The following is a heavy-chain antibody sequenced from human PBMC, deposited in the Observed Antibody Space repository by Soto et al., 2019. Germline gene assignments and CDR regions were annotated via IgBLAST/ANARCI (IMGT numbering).Heavy chain of an antibody. CDR2: ISAYNGNT. D-gene: IGHD3-3*01. CDR3: ARGGSYYDFWSGIPYYYYGMDV. CDR1: GYTFTSYG. V-gene: IGHV1-18*04. J-gene: IGHJ6*02. Sequence: GASVKVSWKASGYTFTSYGISWVRQAPGQGLEWMGWISAYNGNTNYAQKLQGRVTMTTDTSTSTAYMELRSLRSDDTAVYYCARGGSYYDFWSGIPYYYYGMDVWGQGTTVTVSS.